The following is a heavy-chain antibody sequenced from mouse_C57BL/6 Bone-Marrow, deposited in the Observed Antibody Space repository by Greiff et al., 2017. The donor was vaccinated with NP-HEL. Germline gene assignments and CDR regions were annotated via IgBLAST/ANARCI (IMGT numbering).Heavy chain of an antibody. Sequence: VQLQESGAELARPGASVKLSCKASGYTFTSYGISWVKQRTGQGLEWIGEIYPRSGNTYYNEKFKGKATLTADKSSSTAYMELRSLTSEDSAVYFCARSPITYAMDYWGQGTSVTVSS. CDR3: ARSPITYAMDY. J-gene: IGHJ4*01. CDR1: GYTFTSYG. CDR2: IYPRSGNT. V-gene: IGHV1-81*01. D-gene: IGHD1-1*01.